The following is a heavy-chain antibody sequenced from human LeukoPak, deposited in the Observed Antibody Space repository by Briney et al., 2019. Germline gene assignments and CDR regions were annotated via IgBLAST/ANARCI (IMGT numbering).Heavy chain of an antibody. V-gene: IGHV3-21*01. J-gene: IGHJ4*02. CDR3: ATDSYVSGSYYRLFY. D-gene: IGHD3-10*01. CDR1: GFTFSSYS. Sequence: GGSVTLSCAASGFTFSSYSMNWVRQAPGQGRVWVSSISSSSSYIYYADSVKGRFTISRDTATNSLYLQMIRLRAADTDIYSCATDSYVSGSYYRLFYWGQGTLGTVSS. CDR2: ISSSSSYI.